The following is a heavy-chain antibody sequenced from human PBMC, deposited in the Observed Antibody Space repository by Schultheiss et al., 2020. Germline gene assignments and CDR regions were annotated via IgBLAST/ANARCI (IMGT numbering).Heavy chain of an antibody. V-gene: IGHV3-30*01. Sequence: GGSLRLSCAASAFTFSSYAMHWVRQAPGKGLEWVAVISFDGGNKYYADSVRGRFTISRDNSKNTLYLQLNSLRAQDTAVYYCARDKYYYGSGTYYNSRSLDYWGQGTLVTVSS. CDR2: ISFDGGNK. D-gene: IGHD3-10*01. J-gene: IGHJ4*02. CDR1: AFTFSSYA. CDR3: ARDKYYYGSGTYYNSRSLDY.